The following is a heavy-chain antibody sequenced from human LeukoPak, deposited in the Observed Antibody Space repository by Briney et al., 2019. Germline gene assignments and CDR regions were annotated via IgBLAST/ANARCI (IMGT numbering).Heavy chain of an antibody. J-gene: IGHJ5*02. Sequence: ASVKVSCKAFGGTFSSFAISWVRQAPGQGLEWMGGIIPIFGTANYAQKFQGRVTITADESTTTDYMELSSLRSEDTAVYYCARDNSVGDIAWWFGPWGQGTLVTVSS. CDR2: IIPIFGTA. V-gene: IGHV1-69*01. CDR1: GGTFSSFA. CDR3: ARDNSVGDIAWWFGP. D-gene: IGHD3-16*02.